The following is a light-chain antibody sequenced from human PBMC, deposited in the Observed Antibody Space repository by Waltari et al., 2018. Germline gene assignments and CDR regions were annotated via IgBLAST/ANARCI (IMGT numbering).Light chain of an antibody. J-gene: IGLJ2*01. V-gene: IGLV6-57*03. CDR2: EDN. CDR3: QSYDSSRV. Sequence: NFMLTQPHSVSESPGKTVTISCTRSSGSIASNYVQWYQQRPGSAPTTVIYEDNQRPSGVPERCSGSIDSSSNSASLTISGLKTEDEADYYCQSYDSSRVFGGGTKLTVL. CDR1: SGSIASNY.